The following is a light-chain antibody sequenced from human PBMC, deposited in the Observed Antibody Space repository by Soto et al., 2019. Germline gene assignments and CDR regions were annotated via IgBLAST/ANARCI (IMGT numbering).Light chain of an antibody. J-gene: IGKJ2*01. CDR1: QSVNYY. V-gene: IGKV3-15*01. CDR3: QQYNNWSSYT. Sequence: EVVMTQSPATLSVSPGERVTLSCRASQSVNYYLAWYQQKPGQPPRLLIHGAHTRATGIPARFSGSGSGTDFTLTIDSLQSEDFAVYYCQQYNNWSSYTFGQGTKLEIK. CDR2: GAH.